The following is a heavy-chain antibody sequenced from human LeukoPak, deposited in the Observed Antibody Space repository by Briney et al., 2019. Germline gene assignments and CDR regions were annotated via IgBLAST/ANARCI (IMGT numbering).Heavy chain of an antibody. J-gene: IGHJ4*02. CDR3: AKPYYYGSRSYMDY. Sequence: GGSLRLSCVASGFTVSSNSMSWVRQAPGKGLEWGSVTYSGGSTYYADSVKGRFTVSRHNSKNMLYLQMNSLRAEDTAVYYCAKPYYYGSRSYMDYWGQGTLVTVSS. CDR1: GFTVSSNS. CDR2: TYSGGST. D-gene: IGHD3-10*01. V-gene: IGHV3-53*04.